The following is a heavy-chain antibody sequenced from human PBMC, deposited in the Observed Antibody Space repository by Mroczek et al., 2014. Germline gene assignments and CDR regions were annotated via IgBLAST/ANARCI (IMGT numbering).Heavy chain of an antibody. CDR3: ARDDYGDYPFVTQDY. CDR1: GFTFSSYW. V-gene: IGHV3-7*01. D-gene: IGHD4-17*01. Sequence: VQLVESGEAWSSLGGSLRLSCAASGFTFSSYWMSWVRQAPGKGLEWVANIKQDGSEKYYVDSVKGRFTISRDNAKNSLYLQMNSLRAEDTAVYYCARDDYGDYPFVTQDYWGQGTLVTVSS. J-gene: IGHJ4*02. CDR2: IKQDGSEK.